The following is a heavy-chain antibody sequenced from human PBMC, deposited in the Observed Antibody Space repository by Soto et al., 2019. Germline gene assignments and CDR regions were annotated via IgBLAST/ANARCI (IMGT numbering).Heavy chain of an antibody. Sequence: EVQLLESGGGSVQPGGSLRLSCAVSGFTFSTYAMSWVRQAPGKGLEWVSAISTSVGSTYYTDSVKGRFTISRDNSKNTLYLQMNSLRAEDTAVYYCAKGGQSYDYWGQGTLVTVSS. D-gene: IGHD3-10*01. CDR3: AKGGQSYDY. CDR1: GFTFSTYA. V-gene: IGHV3-23*01. CDR2: ISTSVGST. J-gene: IGHJ4*02.